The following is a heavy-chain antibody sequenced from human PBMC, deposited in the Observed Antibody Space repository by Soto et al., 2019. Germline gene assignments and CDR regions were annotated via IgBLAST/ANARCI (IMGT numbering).Heavy chain of an antibody. V-gene: IGHV4-4*02. CDR1: GGSISSSNW. CDR3: ARLKSGNYYEAFDI. CDR2: IYHSGST. D-gene: IGHD1-26*01. J-gene: IGHJ3*02. Sequence: QVQLQESGPGLVKPSGTLSLTCAGSGGSISSSNWWSWVRQPPGKGLEWIGEIYHSGSTNYNPSLKSRVTLSVDQSKSQFKLKLSSVTAADTAVYYCARLKSGNYYEAFDIWGQGTMVIVSS.